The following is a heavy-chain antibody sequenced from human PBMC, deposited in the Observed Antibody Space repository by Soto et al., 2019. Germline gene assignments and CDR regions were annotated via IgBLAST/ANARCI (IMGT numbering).Heavy chain of an antibody. CDR3: AKDREAAGTISRYFQH. J-gene: IGHJ1*01. D-gene: IGHD6-13*01. CDR1: GFSFSTYA. CDR2: ISGSGGTT. Sequence: EVQLLESGGGLVQPEGSLRLSCAASGFSFSTYAMSWVRQAPGKGLEWVSGISGSGGTTYYADSVKGRFTISRDNSKNTLYLKENSLRVEDTAVYYCAKDREAAGTISRYFQHWGQGTLVTISS. V-gene: IGHV3-23*01.